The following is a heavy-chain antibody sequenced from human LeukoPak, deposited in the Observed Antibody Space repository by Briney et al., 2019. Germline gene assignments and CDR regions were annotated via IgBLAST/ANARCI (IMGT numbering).Heavy chain of an antibody. J-gene: IGHJ4*02. CDR1: GFTFSSYA. CDR2: ISYDGSNK. CDR3: ARAGYCSSTSCYLYYFDY. Sequence: GGSLRLSCAASGFTFSSYAMHWVRQAPGKGLEWVAVISYDGSNKYYADSVKGRFTISRDDSKNTLYLQMNSLRAEDTAVCYCARAGYCSSTSCYLYYFDYWGQGTLVTVSS. V-gene: IGHV3-30*04. D-gene: IGHD2-2*01.